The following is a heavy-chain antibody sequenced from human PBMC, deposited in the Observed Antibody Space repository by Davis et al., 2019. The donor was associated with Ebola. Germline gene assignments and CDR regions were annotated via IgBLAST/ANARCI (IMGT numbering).Heavy chain of an antibody. Sequence: SETLSLTCTVSGGSVSSGSYYWSWIRQPPGKGLEWIGYIYYSGSTNYNPSLKSRVTISVDTSKNQFSLKLSSVTAADTAVYYCARGSGIVVVVAGTRSYYGMDVWGQGTTVTVSS. J-gene: IGHJ6*02. CDR1: GGSVSSGSYY. CDR3: ARGSGIVVVVAGTRSYYGMDV. D-gene: IGHD2-15*01. V-gene: IGHV4-61*01. CDR2: IYYSGST.